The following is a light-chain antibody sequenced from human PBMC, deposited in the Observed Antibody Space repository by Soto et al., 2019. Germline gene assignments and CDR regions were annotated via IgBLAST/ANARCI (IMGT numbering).Light chain of an antibody. Sequence: SYYLTQPPSVSVAPGQTARITCWGNNIGSKSVHWYQQKPGQAPVLAVDDDSDRPSGIPERFSGSNSGNTATLTISRVEAGDEADYFCHVWDSSSEHVFGTGTKVTVL. CDR3: HVWDSSSEHV. V-gene: IGLV3-21*02. J-gene: IGLJ1*01. CDR2: DDS. CDR1: NIGSKS.